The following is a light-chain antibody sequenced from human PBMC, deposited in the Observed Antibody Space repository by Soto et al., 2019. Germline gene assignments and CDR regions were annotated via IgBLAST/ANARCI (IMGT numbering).Light chain of an antibody. Sequence: QSALTQPRSVSGSPGQSVTISCTGTSSDVGGYNYVSWYQQHPGKAPKLMIYDVSKRPSGVPDRFSGSKSGNTASLTISGLQAEYEADYSCCSYAGSYPNVVFGGGTQLTVL. CDR3: CSYAGSYPNVV. V-gene: IGLV2-11*01. CDR1: SSDVGGYNY. J-gene: IGLJ2*01. CDR2: DVS.